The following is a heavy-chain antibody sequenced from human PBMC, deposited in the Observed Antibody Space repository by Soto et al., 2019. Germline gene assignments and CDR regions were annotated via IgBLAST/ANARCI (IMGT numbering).Heavy chain of an antibody. CDR2: IKRKIDGETT. Sequence: EVKLVESGGGLVKPGGSLRLSCAASGFTFTDVWMTWVRQAPGKGLEWVGRIKRKIDGETTDYAAPVKGRFTISRDDLKNTLFLQMNSLKSEDTAVYYCAVDAQCSSTNCPGAFDIWGQGTMVTVSS. CDR3: AVDAQCSSTNCPGAFDI. V-gene: IGHV3-15*01. D-gene: IGHD2-2*01. CDR1: GFTFTDVW. J-gene: IGHJ3*02.